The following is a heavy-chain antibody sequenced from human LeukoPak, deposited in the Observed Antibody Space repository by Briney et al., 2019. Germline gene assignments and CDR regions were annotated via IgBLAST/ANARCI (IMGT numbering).Heavy chain of an antibody. J-gene: IGHJ4*02. V-gene: IGHV3-23*01. D-gene: IGHD6-13*01. CDR2: ISGSGGSR. CDR1: GFTFSSYA. CDR3: AKSPPIAAAGEVSDF. Sequence: GGSLRLSCAASGFTFSSYAMSWVRQAPGKGLEWLSAISGSGGSRYYAGSLKGRFTISRDNSKSTLYLQMNSLSAEDTAVYYCAKSPPIAAAGEVSDFWGQGTLVTVSS.